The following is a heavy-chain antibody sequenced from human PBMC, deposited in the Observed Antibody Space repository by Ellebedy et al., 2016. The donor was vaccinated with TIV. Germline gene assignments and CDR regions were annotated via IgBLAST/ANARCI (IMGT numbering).Heavy chain of an antibody. V-gene: IGHV3-30-3*01. J-gene: IGHJ6*03. CDR3: ARDKRQYYYYYMDV. CDR2: ISYDGSNK. CDR1: GFTFSSYA. Sequence: GGSLRLXCAASGFTFSSYAMHWVRQAPGKGLEWVAVISYDGSNKYYADSVKGRFTISRDNSKNTLYLQMNSLRAEDTAVYYCARDKRQYYYYYMDVWGKGTTVTVSS.